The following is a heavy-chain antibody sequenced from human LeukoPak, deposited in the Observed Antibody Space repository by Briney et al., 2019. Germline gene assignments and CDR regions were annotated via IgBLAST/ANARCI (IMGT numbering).Heavy chain of an antibody. V-gene: IGHV3-30*02. Sequence: GGSLRLSCAASGFTFNNYGMFWFRQAPGKGLDWVSFIRFDGSHKHYADSVKGRFTISRDNSKNTLYLQMNSLRAEDTAVYYCAKPHSSSWYLWGGDYFDYWGQGTLVTVSS. J-gene: IGHJ4*02. CDR1: GFTFNNYG. D-gene: IGHD6-13*01. CDR2: IRFDGSHK. CDR3: AKPHSSSWYLWGGDYFDY.